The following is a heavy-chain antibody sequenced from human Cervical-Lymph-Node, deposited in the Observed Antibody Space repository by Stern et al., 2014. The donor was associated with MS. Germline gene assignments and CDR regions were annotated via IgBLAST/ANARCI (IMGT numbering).Heavy chain of an antibody. V-gene: IGHV1-69*01. CDR2: IIPIFGPA. CDR3: ARGGTKWELHVPFDY. Sequence: VQLVESGAEVKKPGASVKVSCKASGYTFTNFYMHWVRQAPGQGLEWMGHIIPIFGPANYAQKFRGRVTITADESTTTAYMELSSLRSEDTAVYYCARGGTKWELHVPFDYWGQGTLVTVSS. J-gene: IGHJ4*02. D-gene: IGHD1-26*01. CDR1: GYTFTNFY.